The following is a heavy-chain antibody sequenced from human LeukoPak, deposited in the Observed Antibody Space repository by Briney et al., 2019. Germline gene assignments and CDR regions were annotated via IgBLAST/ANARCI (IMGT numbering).Heavy chain of an antibody. J-gene: IGHJ6*03. Sequence: ASVKVSCKASGYTFTSYDINWVRQASGQGLEWMGWMNPNSGNTGYAQKFQGRVTMTRNASISTAYMELSSLRSEDTAVYYCATIGVQYYYYVDVWGKGTTVTVSS. CDR3: ATIGVQYYYYVDV. CDR1: GYTFTSYD. V-gene: IGHV1-8*01. CDR2: MNPNSGNT. D-gene: IGHD1-26*01.